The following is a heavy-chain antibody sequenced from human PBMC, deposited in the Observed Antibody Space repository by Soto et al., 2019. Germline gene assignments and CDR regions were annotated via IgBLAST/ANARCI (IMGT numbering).Heavy chain of an antibody. CDR3: ARQNNYASDY. CDR1: RFTFSSYW. V-gene: IGHV3-74*01. Sequence: GGSLRLSCAASRFTFSSYWMHWVRQAPGKGLVWVSRISDDGYSAYYADSVKGRFTISRDNTKNTLYLQMSSLSTEDTAVYYCARQNNYASDYWGQGTLVTVSS. D-gene: IGHD3-10*01. CDR2: ISDDGYSA. J-gene: IGHJ4*02.